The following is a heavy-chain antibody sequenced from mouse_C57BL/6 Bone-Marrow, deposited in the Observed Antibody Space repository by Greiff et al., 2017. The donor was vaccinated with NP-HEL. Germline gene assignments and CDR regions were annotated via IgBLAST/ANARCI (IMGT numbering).Heavy chain of an antibody. CDR1: GYTFTSYW. V-gene: IGHV1-55*01. D-gene: IGHD2-3*01. J-gene: IGHJ4*01. CDR3: ARGDGYWVAMDY. CDR2: IYPGSGST. Sequence: QVQLQQPGAELVKPGASVKMSCKASGYTFTSYWITWVKQRPGQGLEWIGDIYPGSGSTNYNEKFKSKATLTVDTSSSTAYMQLSSLTSEDSAVYHCARGDGYWVAMDYWGQGTSVTVSS.